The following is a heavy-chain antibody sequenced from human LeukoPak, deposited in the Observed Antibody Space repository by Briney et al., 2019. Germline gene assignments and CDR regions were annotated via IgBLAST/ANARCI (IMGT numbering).Heavy chain of an antibody. D-gene: IGHD2-15*01. CDR3: ARVVRRYYYGMDV. J-gene: IGHJ6*02. CDR1: GGSISSNIHY. Sequence: SETLSLTCTVAGGSISSNIHYWDWIRQPPGKGLEWIGSIYYSGITYYNSSLKSRVTIFVDTSKNQFSLKLSSVTAADTAVCYCARVVRRYYYGMDVWGQGTTVTVSS. CDR2: IYYSGIT. V-gene: IGHV4-39*01.